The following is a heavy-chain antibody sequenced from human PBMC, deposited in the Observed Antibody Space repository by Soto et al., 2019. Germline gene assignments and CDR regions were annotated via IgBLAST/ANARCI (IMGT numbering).Heavy chain of an antibody. D-gene: IGHD3-10*01. CDR3: ARHRGPAPVY. CDR1: GGSISGYY. V-gene: IGHV4-39*01. Sequence: QVQLQESGPGLVKPSETLSLTCTVSGGSISGYYWTWIRQPPGKGLEWVGSLFYGWATDYNPSLKSRLTMSLDTSKTHSSLQLRSVTAADTAVYYCARHRGPAPVYWGQGTLVTASS. J-gene: IGHJ4*02. CDR2: LFYGWAT.